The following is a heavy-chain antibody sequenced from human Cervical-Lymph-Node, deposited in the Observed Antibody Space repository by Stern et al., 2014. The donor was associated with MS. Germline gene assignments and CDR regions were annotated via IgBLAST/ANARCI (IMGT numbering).Heavy chain of an antibody. CDR1: GGSISSRSSY. D-gene: IGHD4-23*01. CDR2: IYYSGST. CDR3: ARHPDYGGNFDYYFDY. V-gene: IGHV4-39*01. J-gene: IGHJ4*02. Sequence: QLQLQESGPGLVKPSETLSLTCTVSGGSISSRSSYWGCIRQPPGKGLEWIGSIYYSGSTYYNPSLKSRVTISVDTSKNQFSLNLSSVTAADTAVYYCARHPDYGGNFDYYFDYWGQGTLVTVSS.